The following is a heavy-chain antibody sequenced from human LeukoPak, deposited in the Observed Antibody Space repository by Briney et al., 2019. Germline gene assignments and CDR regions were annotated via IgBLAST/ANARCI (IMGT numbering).Heavy chain of an antibody. CDR1: GYTFTGYY. CDR2: INPSGGST. V-gene: IGHV1-46*01. CDR3: ARDTLAAAGSVY. D-gene: IGHD6-13*01. J-gene: IGHJ4*02. Sequence: ASVKVSCKASGYTFTGYYMHWVRQAPGQGLEWMGIINPSGGSTSYAQKFQGRVTMTRDMSTSTVYMELSSLRSEDTAVYYCARDTLAAAGSVYWGQGTLVTVSS.